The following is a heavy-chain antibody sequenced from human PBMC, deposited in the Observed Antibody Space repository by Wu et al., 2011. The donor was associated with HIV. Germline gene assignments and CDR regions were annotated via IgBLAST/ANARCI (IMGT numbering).Heavy chain of an antibody. D-gene: IGHD3-10*01. CDR1: GYTLTSYY. V-gene: IGHV1-46*01. J-gene: IGHJ5*02. CDR2: INPSGGST. Sequence: ASVKVSCKASGYTLTSYYMHWVRQAPGQGLEWMGIINPSGGSTSYAQKFQGRVTMTRDTSISTAYLELSSLTSADTAVFYCAVLGISMVRGFMTPFDPWGQGTLVTVSS. CDR3: AVLGISMVRGFMTPFDP.